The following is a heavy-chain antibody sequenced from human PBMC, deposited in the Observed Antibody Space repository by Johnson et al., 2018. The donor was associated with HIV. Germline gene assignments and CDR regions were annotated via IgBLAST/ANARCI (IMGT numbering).Heavy chain of an antibody. CDR3: ARDSRIGTMVLLSDAFDI. Sequence: QVQLVESGGGLVQPGRSLRLSCTASGFTFGDYAMSWVRQAPGKGLEWVAFIRYDGSNKYYADSVKGRFTISRDNSKNTLCLQMNSLRPEDTAVYYCARDSRIGTMVLLSDAFDIWGQGTMVTVSS. J-gene: IGHJ3*02. CDR1: GFTFGDYA. CDR2: IRYDGSNK. D-gene: IGHD3-10*01. V-gene: IGHV3-30*02.